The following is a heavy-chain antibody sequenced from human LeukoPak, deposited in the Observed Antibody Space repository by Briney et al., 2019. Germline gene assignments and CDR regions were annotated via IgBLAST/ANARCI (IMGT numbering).Heavy chain of an antibody. CDR1: GGSISSYY. V-gene: IGHV4-59*01. Sequence: SETLSLTCTVSGGSISSYYWSWIRQPPGKGLEWIGYIYYSGSTNYNPSLTSRVTISVDTSKNQFSLKLSSVTAADTAVYYCARVNLYTGIDYWGQGTLVTVSS. CDR2: IYYSGST. J-gene: IGHJ4*02. D-gene: IGHD2-2*02. CDR3: ARVNLYTGIDY.